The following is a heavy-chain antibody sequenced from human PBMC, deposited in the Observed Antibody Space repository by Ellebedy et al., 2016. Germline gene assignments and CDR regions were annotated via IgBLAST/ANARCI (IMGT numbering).Heavy chain of an antibody. CDR3: ARSTYKYGLVHGVDV. Sequence: GGSLRLXXAASGFTFSEHYMSWLRQAPGKGLEWVSYISSAGSYTDYADSVKGRFTTSRDNAQASLYLQMDSLTSDDTAVYYCARSTYKYGLVHGVDVWGQGTTVTVSS. CDR2: ISSAGSYT. J-gene: IGHJ6*02. CDR1: GFTFSEHY. V-gene: IGHV3-11*06. D-gene: IGHD5-24*01.